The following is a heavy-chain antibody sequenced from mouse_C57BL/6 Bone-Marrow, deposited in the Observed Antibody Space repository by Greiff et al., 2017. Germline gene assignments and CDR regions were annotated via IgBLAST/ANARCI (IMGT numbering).Heavy chain of an antibody. D-gene: IGHD2-4*01. CDR2: SRNKANDYTT. Sequence: EVKVVESGGGLVQSGRSLRLSCATSGFTFSDFYMEWVRQAPGKGLEWIAASRNKANDYTTEYSASVKGRFLVSRDTSQSILYLQMNALRAEDTAIYYCARDDYDYDRNNAMDYWGQGTSVTVSS. CDR3: ARDDYDYDRNNAMDY. J-gene: IGHJ4*01. V-gene: IGHV7-1*01. CDR1: GFTFSDFY.